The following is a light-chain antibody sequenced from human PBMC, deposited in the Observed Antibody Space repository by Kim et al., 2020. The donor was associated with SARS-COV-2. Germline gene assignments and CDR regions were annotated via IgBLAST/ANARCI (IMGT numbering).Light chain of an antibody. CDR3: QQYNNWRWT. V-gene: IGKV3-15*01. J-gene: IGKJ1*01. CDR1: QSVSSN. Sequence: VSPGERATPSGRASQSVSSNLAWYQQRPGQAPRLLIYGAFTRATGIPARFSGSGSGTEFTLTISSLQSEDFALYYCQQYNNWRWTFGQGTKVDIK. CDR2: GAF.